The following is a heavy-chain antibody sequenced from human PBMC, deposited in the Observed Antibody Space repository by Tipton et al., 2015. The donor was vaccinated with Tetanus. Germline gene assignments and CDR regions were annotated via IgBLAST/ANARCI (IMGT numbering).Heavy chain of an antibody. CDR1: GGFVSSGSYY. CDR3: ARDGRGSYSDSLYFDY. Sequence: TLSLTCTVSGGFVSSGSYYWSWIRQPPGKGLEWIGYIYYSGSTNYNPSLKSRVTISVDTSKNQFSLKLSSVTAADTAVYYCARDGRGSYSDSLYFDYWGQGTLVTVSS. J-gene: IGHJ4*02. V-gene: IGHV4-61*01. CDR2: IYYSGST. D-gene: IGHD1-26*01.